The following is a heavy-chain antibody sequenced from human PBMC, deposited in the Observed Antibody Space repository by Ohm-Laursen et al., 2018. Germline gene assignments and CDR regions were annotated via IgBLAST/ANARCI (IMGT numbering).Heavy chain of an antibody. J-gene: IGHJ3*02. V-gene: IGHV3-30*18. CDR2: ISYDGSNK. Sequence: SLRLSCAASGFTFSSYGMHWVRQAPGKGLEWVAVISYDGSNKYYADSVKGRFTISRDNSKNTLYLQMNSLRAEDTAVYYCAKGVPFWMIVVASDAFDIWGQGTMVTVSS. CDR3: AKGVPFWMIVVASDAFDI. CDR1: GFTFSSYG. D-gene: IGHD3-22*01.